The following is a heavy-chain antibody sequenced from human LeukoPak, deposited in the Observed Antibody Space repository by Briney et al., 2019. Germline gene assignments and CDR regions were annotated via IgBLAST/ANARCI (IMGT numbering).Heavy chain of an antibody. V-gene: IGHV1-2*02. Sequence: GASVKVSCKASGYTFTGYYMHWVRQAPGQGLEWMGWINPNSGGTNYAQKFQGRVTMTRDTSISTAYMELSRLRSDDTAVYYCARVATTVTTIYFQHWGQGTLVTVSS. J-gene: IGHJ1*01. CDR3: ARVATTVTTIYFQH. D-gene: IGHD4-17*01. CDR2: INPNSGGT. CDR1: GYTFTGYY.